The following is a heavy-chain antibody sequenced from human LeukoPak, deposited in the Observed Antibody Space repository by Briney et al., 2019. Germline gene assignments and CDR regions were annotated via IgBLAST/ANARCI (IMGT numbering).Heavy chain of an antibody. J-gene: IGHJ6*03. D-gene: IGHD3-22*01. CDR1: GGSISSSTHN. CDR3: ARQVRSPVVMFMDV. Sequence: SETLSLTCAVAGGSISSSTHNWGWIRQPPGKGLEWIGSVYYTGITYYNPSVESRVTISVDTSKNHFSLELNSVTAADTGVYFCARQVRSPVVMFMDVWGKGTTVIVSS. V-gene: IGHV4-39*01. CDR2: VYYTGIT.